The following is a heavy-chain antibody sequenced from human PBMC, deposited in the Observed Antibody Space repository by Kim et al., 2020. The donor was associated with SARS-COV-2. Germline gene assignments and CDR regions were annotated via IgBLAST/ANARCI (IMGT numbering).Heavy chain of an antibody. J-gene: IGHJ4*02. CDR3: ARDGTMVRGIIDY. V-gene: IGHV3-74*01. D-gene: IGHD3-10*01. Sequence: TDSLKGRFTIPRDNAKNTLDLQMNSLRAEDTAVYYCARDGTMVRGIIDYWGQGTLVTVSS.